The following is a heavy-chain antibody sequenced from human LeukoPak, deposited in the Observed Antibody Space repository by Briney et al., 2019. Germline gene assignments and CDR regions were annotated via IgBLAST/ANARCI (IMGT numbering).Heavy chain of an antibody. Sequence: GGSLRLSCAASGFTFSNYAMSWVRQAPGKGLEWVSSISGSGVSTYYADSVKGRFTISRDNSKSMPFLQMNSLRAEDTAVYYCAKDRDWGQGTLVTVSS. J-gene: IGHJ4*02. V-gene: IGHV3-23*01. CDR2: ISGSGVST. CDR3: AKDRD. D-gene: IGHD3-10*01. CDR1: GFTFSNYA.